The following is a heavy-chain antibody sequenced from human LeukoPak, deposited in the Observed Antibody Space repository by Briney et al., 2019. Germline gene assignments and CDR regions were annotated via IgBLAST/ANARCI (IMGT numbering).Heavy chain of an antibody. Sequence: GGSLRLSCAASGFTFSSYAMSWVRQAPGKGLEWVSAISGSGGSSYYADSVKGRFTISRDNSKNTLYLQMNSLRAEDTAVYYCAKSIRIVVVTAISYYFDYWGQGTLVTVSS. CDR2: ISGSGGSS. V-gene: IGHV3-23*01. J-gene: IGHJ4*02. CDR1: GFTFSSYA. CDR3: AKSIRIVVVTAISYYFDY. D-gene: IGHD2-21*02.